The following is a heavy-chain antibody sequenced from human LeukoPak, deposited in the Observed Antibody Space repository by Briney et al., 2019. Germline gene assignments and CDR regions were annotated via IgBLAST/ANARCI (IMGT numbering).Heavy chain of an antibody. CDR2: TNSDGSTT. CDR1: GFTFSTYW. D-gene: IGHD3-3*01. CDR3: VRGIGGGRDY. J-gene: IGHJ4*02. Sequence: PGGSLRLSCAASGFTFSTYWMHWVRQAPGKGLVWVSRTNSDGSTTRYADSVKGRFSISRDNAKNTLYLEMNSLRAEDTAVYYCVRGIGGGRDYWGQGALVTVSS. V-gene: IGHV3-74*01.